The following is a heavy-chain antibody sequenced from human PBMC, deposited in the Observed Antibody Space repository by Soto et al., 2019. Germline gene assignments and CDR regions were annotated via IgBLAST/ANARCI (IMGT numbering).Heavy chain of an antibody. V-gene: IGHV3-30*18. Sequence: QVQLVESGGGVVQPGTSLRLSCVVSGLTFRDSGMHWVRQAPGKGLEWVAVISFDGSERHYRDSVKGRFSISRDNSRNTLYLKKNGLGGDDWVVFYGGNGKDGVPYYYGMAVGGQGPTVPVSS. CDR3: GNGKDGVPYYYGMAV. J-gene: IGHJ6*02. D-gene: IGHD3-10*01. CDR2: ISFDGSER. CDR1: GLTFRDSG.